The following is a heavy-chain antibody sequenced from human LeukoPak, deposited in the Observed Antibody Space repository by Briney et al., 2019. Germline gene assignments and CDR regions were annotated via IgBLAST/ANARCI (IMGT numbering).Heavy chain of an antibody. D-gene: IGHD2-15*01. CDR3: ARGWGGYCSGGSCYSLGYYYYMDV. CDR1: GGSISGYY. CDR2: INHSGST. V-gene: IGHV4-34*01. Sequence: PSETLSLTCTVSGGSISGYYWSWIRQPPGKGLEWIGEINHSGSTNYNPSLKSRVTISVDTSKNQFSLKLSSVTAADTAVYYCARGWGGYCSGGSCYSLGYYYYMDVWGKGTTVTVSS. J-gene: IGHJ6*03.